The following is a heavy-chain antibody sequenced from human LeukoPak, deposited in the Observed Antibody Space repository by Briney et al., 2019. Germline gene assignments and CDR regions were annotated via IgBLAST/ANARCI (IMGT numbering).Heavy chain of an antibody. CDR1: GGSISSGGYY. CDR3: ASFSGIGGNWFDP. D-gene: IGHD6-13*01. Sequence: PSETLSLTCTVSGGSISSGGYYWSWIRQHPGKGLGWLGYIYYSGSTYYNPSRKSRVTISVDTSKNQFSLKLSSVTAADTAVYYCASFSGIGGNWFDPWGQGTLVTVSS. V-gene: IGHV4-31*03. CDR2: IYYSGST. J-gene: IGHJ5*02.